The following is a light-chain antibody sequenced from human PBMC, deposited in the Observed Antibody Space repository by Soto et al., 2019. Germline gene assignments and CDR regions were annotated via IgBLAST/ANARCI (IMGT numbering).Light chain of an antibody. V-gene: IGLV2-14*01. CDR2: EVS. Sequence: QSALTQPASVSGSPGQSITISCTGTSSDVGNYKYVSWYQQHPGKAPKLMIYEVSNRPSGVSNRFSGSKSGNTASLTISGLQAEDETDYYCSSYTSSNTLVFGTGTKVTVL. J-gene: IGLJ1*01. CDR1: SSDVGNYKY. CDR3: SSYTSSNTLV.